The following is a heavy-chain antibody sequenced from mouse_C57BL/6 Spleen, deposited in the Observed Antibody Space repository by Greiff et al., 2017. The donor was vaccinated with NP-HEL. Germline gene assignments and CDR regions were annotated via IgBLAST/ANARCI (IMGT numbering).Heavy chain of an antibody. Sequence: EVQLQESGGGLVKHGGSLKLPCAASGFTFSSYAMSWVRQTPEKRLEWVATISDGGRYTYYPDNVKGRFTISRDIAKNNLYLQRSHLKSEDTAMYYFARDYGKGYLDVWGKVTTVTVSS. V-gene: IGHV5-4*01. D-gene: IGHD2-1*01. J-gene: IGHJ1*03. CDR3: ARDYGKGYLDV. CDR2: ISDGGRYT. CDR1: GFTFSSYA.